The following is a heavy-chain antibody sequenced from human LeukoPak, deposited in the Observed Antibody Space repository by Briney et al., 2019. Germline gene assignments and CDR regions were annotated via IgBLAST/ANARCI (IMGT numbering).Heavy chain of an antibody. CDR3: ARDPGNGPGGNNWFDP. CDR2: IYYSGST. V-gene: IGHV4-59*01. D-gene: IGHD2-8*01. J-gene: IGHJ5*02. CDR1: GGSISSYY. Sequence: SETLSLTCTVSGGSISSYYWSWIRQPPGKGLEWIGYIYYSGSTNYNPSLKSRVTISVDTSKNQFSLKLSSVTAADTAVYYCARDPGNGPGGNNWFDPWGQGTLVTVSS.